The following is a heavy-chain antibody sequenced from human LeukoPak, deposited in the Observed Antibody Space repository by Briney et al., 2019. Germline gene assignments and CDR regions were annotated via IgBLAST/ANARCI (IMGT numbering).Heavy chain of an antibody. Sequence: GGSLRLSCAASGFTFSSYAMSWVRQAPGKGLEWVSAISGSGGSTYYADSVKGRFTTSRDNSKNTLYLQMNSLRAEDTAVYYCAKDSSSWYSSRRGNWIDPWGQGTLVTVSS. J-gene: IGHJ5*02. V-gene: IGHV3-23*01. CDR3: AKDSSSWYSSRRGNWIDP. CDR1: GFTFSSYA. D-gene: IGHD6-13*01. CDR2: ISGSGGST.